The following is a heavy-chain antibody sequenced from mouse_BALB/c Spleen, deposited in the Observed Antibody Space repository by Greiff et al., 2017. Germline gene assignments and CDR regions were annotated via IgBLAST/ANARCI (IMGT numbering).Heavy chain of an antibody. J-gene: IGHJ4*01. D-gene: IGHD2-10*02. CDR3: ARSGYGNFHAMDY. CDR2: ISSGSSTI. CDR1: GFTFSSFG. V-gene: IGHV5-17*02. Sequence: EVQRVESGGGLVQPGGSRKLSCAASGFTFSSFGMHWVRQAPEKGLEWVAYISSGSSTIYYADTVKGRFTISRDNPKNTLFLQMTSLRSEDTAMYYCARSGYGNFHAMDYWGQGTSVTVSS.